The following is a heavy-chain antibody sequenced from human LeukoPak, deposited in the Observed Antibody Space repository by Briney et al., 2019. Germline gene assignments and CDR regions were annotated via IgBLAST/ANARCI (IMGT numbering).Heavy chain of an antibody. J-gene: IGHJ3*02. Sequence: PGESLKISCKGSGYSFTSYWIGWVRQIPGKVLEWMRIIYPGDSDTRYSPSFQGQVTISAAKSISTAYPQWSSLKASDTAMYYCARPSYYDILTGYYSDAFDIWGQGTMVTVFS. D-gene: IGHD3-9*01. CDR2: IYPGDSDT. V-gene: IGHV5-51*01. CDR3: ARPSYYDILTGYYSDAFDI. CDR1: GYSFTSYW.